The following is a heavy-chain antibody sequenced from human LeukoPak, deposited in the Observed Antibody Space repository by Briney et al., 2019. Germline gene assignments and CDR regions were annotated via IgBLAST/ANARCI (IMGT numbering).Heavy chain of an antibody. Sequence: GGSLRLSCAASGFTFSGSAMHWVRQASGKGLEWVGRIRSKANSYATAYAASVKGRFTISRDDSKNTAYLQMNSLKTEDTAVCYCTRHVYDSSGYSRNWFDPWGQGTLVTVSS. CDR3: TRHVYDSSGYSRNWFDP. CDR2: IRSKANSYAT. D-gene: IGHD3-22*01. J-gene: IGHJ5*02. CDR1: GFTFSGSA. V-gene: IGHV3-73*01.